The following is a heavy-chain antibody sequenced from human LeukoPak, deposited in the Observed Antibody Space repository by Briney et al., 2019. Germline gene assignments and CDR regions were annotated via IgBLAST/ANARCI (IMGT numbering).Heavy chain of an antibody. J-gene: IGHJ4*02. Sequence: GGSLRLSCAASGFTFDDYAMHWVRQAPGKGLEWVSGLNWNSGGIVYADSVKGRFTISRDNAKNSLYLQMNSLRAEDTAVYYCARDFWAAGYSYGHDYFDYWGQGTLVTVSS. CDR2: LNWNSGGI. D-gene: IGHD5-18*01. CDR1: GFTFDDYA. CDR3: ARDFWAAGYSYGHDYFDY. V-gene: IGHV3-9*01.